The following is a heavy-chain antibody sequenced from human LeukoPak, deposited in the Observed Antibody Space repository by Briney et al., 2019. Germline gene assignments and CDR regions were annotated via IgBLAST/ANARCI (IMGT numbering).Heavy chain of an antibody. J-gene: IGHJ4*02. Sequence: PGGSLRLSCAGSGFSFSNYWMSWVRQAPGKGLEWVANVRPDGSETQYVDSMKGRFTVSRDNSENSLYLRMSSLRAEGTAVYYCAKEASGLNTVTTPLGYFDYWGQGTLVTVSS. CDR3: AKEASGLNTVTTPLGYFDY. CDR2: VRPDGSET. D-gene: IGHD4-17*01. CDR1: GFSFSNYW. V-gene: IGHV3-7*01.